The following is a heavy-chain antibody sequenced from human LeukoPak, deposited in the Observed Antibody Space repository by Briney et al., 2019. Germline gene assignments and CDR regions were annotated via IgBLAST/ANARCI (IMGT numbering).Heavy chain of an antibody. CDR2: INPNSGGT. D-gene: IGHD6-6*01. J-gene: IGHJ4*02. CDR3: ARETRYSSSLEY. Sequence: ASVKVSCKASGYTFTGYYMHWVRQAPGQGLEWMGWINPNSGGTNYAQKFQGWVTMTRDTSISTAYMELSRLRSDDTAVYYCARETRYSSSLEYWGQGTLVTVSS. CDR1: GYTFTGYY. V-gene: IGHV1-2*04.